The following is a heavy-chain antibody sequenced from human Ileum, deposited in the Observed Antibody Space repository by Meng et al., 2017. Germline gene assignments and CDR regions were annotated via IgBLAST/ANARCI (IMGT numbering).Heavy chain of an antibody. CDR3: ARYNYYDSSGHSNFDY. CDR2: IYYHGNT. D-gene: IGHD3-22*01. CDR1: GGSISNTNYY. J-gene: IGHJ4*02. Sequence: QLQLQESAPGLVKPSETLSLTCTVSGGSISNTNYYWDWIRQPPGKGLEWVGSIYYHGNTYYNPSLKSLVTISIDTSKNQFSLKLSSVTAAETAVYYCARYNYYDSSGHSNFDYWGQGTLVTVSS. V-gene: IGHV4-39*01.